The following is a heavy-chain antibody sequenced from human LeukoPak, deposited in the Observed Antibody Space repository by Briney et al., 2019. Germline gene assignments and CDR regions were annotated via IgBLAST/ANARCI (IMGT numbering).Heavy chain of an antibody. CDR2: ISYDGSNK. Sequence: GRSLRLSCAASGFTFSSYGMHWVRQAPGKGLEWVAVISYDGSNKYYADSVKGRFTISRDNSKNTLYLQMNSLRAEDTAVYYCAKAAAAGPRDHNWFDPWGQGTLVTVSS. CDR1: GFTFSSYG. D-gene: IGHD6-13*01. J-gene: IGHJ5*02. CDR3: AKAAAAGPRDHNWFDP. V-gene: IGHV3-30*18.